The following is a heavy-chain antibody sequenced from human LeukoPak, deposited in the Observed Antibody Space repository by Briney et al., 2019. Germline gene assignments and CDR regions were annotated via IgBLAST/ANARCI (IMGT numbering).Heavy chain of an antibody. J-gene: IGHJ5*02. D-gene: IGHD6-13*01. V-gene: IGHV4-38-2*02. CDR2: IFHSGST. CDR3: AREDVDSSTTWFDP. CDR1: GYSISSGHY. Sequence: PSETLSLTCTVSGYSISSGHYWGWIRQPPGKGLEWIGNIFHSGSTYSNPSLKSRVTISLDTSKNQFSLKLSSVTAADTAVYYCAREDVDSSTTWFDPWGQGTLVTVSS.